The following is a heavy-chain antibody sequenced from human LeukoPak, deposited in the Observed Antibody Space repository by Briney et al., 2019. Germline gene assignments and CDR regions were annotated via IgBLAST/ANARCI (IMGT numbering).Heavy chain of an antibody. CDR3: ARRYFDY. CDR1: GFTFSSYA. CDR2: IKQDGSEK. V-gene: IGHV3-7*01. J-gene: IGHJ4*02. Sequence: GGSLRLSCAASGFTFSSYAMSWVRQAPGKGLEWVANIKQDGSEKYYVDSVEGRFTISRDNAKNSLYLQMNSLRAEDTAVYYCARRYFDYWGQGTLVTVSS.